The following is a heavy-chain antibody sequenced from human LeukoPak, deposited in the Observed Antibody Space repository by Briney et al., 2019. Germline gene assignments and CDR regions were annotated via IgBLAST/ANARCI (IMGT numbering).Heavy chain of an antibody. CDR2: INHSGST. CDR1: GGSFSGYY. CDR3: ARDSGYSSGWS. Sequence: SETLSLTCAVYGGSFSGYYWSWIRQPPGKGLEWIGEINHSGSTNYNPSLKSRVTISVDTSKNQFSLKLSSVTAADTAVYYCARDSGYSSGWSWGQGTLVTVPS. D-gene: IGHD6-19*01. J-gene: IGHJ4*02. V-gene: IGHV4-34*01.